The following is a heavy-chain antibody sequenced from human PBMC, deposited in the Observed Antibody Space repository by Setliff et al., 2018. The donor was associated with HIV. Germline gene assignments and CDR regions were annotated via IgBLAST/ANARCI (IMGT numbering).Heavy chain of an antibody. CDR3: ARHNRLLDY. V-gene: IGHV5-51*01. Sequence: GESLKISCRYYGYSFTSHWIGWVRQMPGKGLQWMGILYPGDSDTKYSPSFQGQVTISADKSISTAYLQWSSLKASDTAMYYCARHNRLLDYWGQGTLVTVSS. D-gene: IGHD2-21*02. CDR2: LYPGDSDT. J-gene: IGHJ4*02. CDR1: GYSFTSHW.